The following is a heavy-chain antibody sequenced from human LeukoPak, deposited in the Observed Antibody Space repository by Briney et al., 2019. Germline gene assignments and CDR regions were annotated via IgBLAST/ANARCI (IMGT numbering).Heavy chain of an antibody. CDR3: APSGSGYCSSTNCYTHFDY. J-gene: IGHJ4*02. Sequence: ASVKVSCKASGYTFTGYYMHWVRQAPGQGLEWMGRINPNSGGTNYARKFQGRVTITRDTSASTAYMELSSLRSEDTAVYYCAPSGSGYCSSTNCYTHFDYWGQGTLVTVSS. V-gene: IGHV1-2*06. CDR1: GYTFTGYY. D-gene: IGHD2-2*02. CDR2: INPNSGGT.